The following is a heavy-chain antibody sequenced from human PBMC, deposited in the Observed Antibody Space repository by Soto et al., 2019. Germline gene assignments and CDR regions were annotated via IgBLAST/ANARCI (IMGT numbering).Heavy chain of an antibody. CDR2: IYYSGAA. J-gene: IGHJ6*02. V-gene: IGHV4-39*01. Sequence: QVQLQESGPGLVKPSETLSLTCAVSGASISSSNSYWAWIRQPPGKGLEWIANIYYSGAAYYNPSLTKRVTISLDTSQNQFSLELNSVTVADTAVYYCSRRDGGGTYPLFYALDVWGQGTTVTVSS. CDR3: SRRDGGGTYPLFYALDV. CDR1: GASISSSNSY. D-gene: IGHD3-16*02.